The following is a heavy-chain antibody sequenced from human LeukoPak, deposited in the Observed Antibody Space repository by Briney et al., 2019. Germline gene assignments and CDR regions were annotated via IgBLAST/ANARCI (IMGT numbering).Heavy chain of an antibody. CDR1: GYTFTGYY. Sequence: ASVKVSCKASGYTFTGYYMHWVRQAPGQGLEWMGWINPNSGGTNYAQKFQGRVTMTRDTSISTAYMELSRLRSDDTAVYYCARDLLWFGELGPTDDNWFDPWGQGTLVTVSS. D-gene: IGHD3-10*01. V-gene: IGHV1-2*02. J-gene: IGHJ5*02. CDR2: INPNSGGT. CDR3: ARDLLWFGELGPTDDNWFDP.